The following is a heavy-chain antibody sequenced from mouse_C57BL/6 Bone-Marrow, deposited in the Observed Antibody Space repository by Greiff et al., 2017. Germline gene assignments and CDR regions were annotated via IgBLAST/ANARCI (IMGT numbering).Heavy chain of an antibody. D-gene: IGHD1-1*01. CDR3: AREYYAFDY. J-gene: IGHJ2*01. CDR2: INYDGSST. Sequence: EVKLVESEGGLVQPGSSMKLSCTASGFTFSDYYMAWVRQVPEKGLEWVANINYDGSSTYYLDSLKSRFIISRDNAKNILYLLMSRLKSEATATYYCAREYYAFDYWGQGTTLTVSS. CDR1: GFTFSDYY. V-gene: IGHV5-16*01.